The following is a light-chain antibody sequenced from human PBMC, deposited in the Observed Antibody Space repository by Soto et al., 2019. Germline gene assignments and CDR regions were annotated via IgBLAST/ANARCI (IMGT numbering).Light chain of an antibody. J-gene: IGLJ1*01. CDR2: EVS. CDR3: TSYTTSSTYV. V-gene: IGLV2-14*01. CDR1: SSDVGNYIY. Sequence: QSALTQPASVSGSPGQSITISCTGTSSDVGNYIYVFWFQQHPGKAPKLIISEVSNRPSGVSSRFSGSKSGKTASLTISGLQAEDEAHYYCTSYTTSSTYVFGTGTKVTVL.